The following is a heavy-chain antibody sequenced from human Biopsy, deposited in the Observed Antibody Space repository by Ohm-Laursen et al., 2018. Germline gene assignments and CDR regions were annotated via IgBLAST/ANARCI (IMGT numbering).Heavy chain of an antibody. J-gene: IGHJ4*02. CDR1: GGSLNNHY. D-gene: IGHD3-22*01. CDR3: ARHDRSGYWGLDY. CDR2: IYSSGRT. V-gene: IGHV4-4*08. Sequence: SETLSLTCSVSGGSLNNHYWSWIWQSPGKGLEWLAYIYSSGRTNYNPSLKSRIIVSVDTSKNQNFLKVTSGTATDTAMYYCARHDRSGYWGLDYWGQGALVTASA.